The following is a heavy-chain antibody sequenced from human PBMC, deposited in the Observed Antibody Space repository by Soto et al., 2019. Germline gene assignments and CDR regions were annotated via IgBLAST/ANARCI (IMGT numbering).Heavy chain of an antibody. J-gene: IGHJ4*02. Sequence: QVQLVESGGGVVQPGRSLRLSCAASGFTFSSYGMHWVRQAPGKGLEWVAVIWYDGSNKYYADSVKGRFTISRDNSKNTLYLQMNSLRAEDTAVYYFARDGSYGSVYFDYWGQGTLVTVSS. D-gene: IGHD1-26*01. CDR3: ARDGSYGSVYFDY. CDR2: IWYDGSNK. V-gene: IGHV3-33*01. CDR1: GFTFSSYG.